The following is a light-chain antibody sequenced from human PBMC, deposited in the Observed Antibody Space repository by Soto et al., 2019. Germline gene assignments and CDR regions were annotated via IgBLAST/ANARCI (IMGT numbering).Light chain of an antibody. J-gene: IGLJ3*02. CDR2: EVT. CDR1: SSDIGSYNL. CDR3: CSYAGISTFVV. Sequence: QSALTQPASVSGSPGQSITISCTGTSSDIGSYNLVSWYQQHPGKAPKLMIYEVTNRPSGVSNRVSGSKSGNTASLTISGLQAEEEADYYCCSYAGISTFVVFGGGTKLTVL. V-gene: IGLV2-23*02.